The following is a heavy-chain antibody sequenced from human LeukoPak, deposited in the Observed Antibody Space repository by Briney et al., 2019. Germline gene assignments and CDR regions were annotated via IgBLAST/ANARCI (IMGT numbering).Heavy chain of an antibody. D-gene: IGHD3-10*01. Sequence: ASVKVSCKASGYTFTGYYMHWVRQAPGQGLEWMGWINPNSGGTNYAQKFQGRVTMTRDTSTSTAYMELSRLRSDDTAVYYCARDLLWFGAVDYWGQGTLVTVSS. CDR1: GYTFTGYY. CDR3: ARDLLWFGAVDY. CDR2: INPNSGGT. J-gene: IGHJ4*02. V-gene: IGHV1-2*02.